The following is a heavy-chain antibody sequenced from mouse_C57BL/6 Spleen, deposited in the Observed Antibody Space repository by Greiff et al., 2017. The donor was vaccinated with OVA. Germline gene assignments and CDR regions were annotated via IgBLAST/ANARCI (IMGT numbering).Heavy chain of an antibody. Sequence: DVKLQESGGGLVQPGGSLKLSCAASGFTFSDYYMYWVRQTPEKRLEWVAYISNGGGSTYYPDTVKGRFTISRDNAKNTLYLQMSRLKSEDTAMYYCARQYGNYGAMDYWGQGTSVTVSS. CDR1: GFTFSDYY. J-gene: IGHJ4*01. D-gene: IGHD2-1*01. CDR3: ARQYGNYGAMDY. V-gene: IGHV5-12*01. CDR2: ISNGGGST.